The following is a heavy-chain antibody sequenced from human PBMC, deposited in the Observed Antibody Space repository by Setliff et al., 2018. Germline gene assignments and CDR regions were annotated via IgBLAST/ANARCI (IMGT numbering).Heavy chain of an antibody. CDR3: ARDGVFYAMDF. V-gene: IGHV3-23*01. D-gene: IGHD3-10*01. Sequence: GGSLRLSCAASGLTFNSYAISWVRQAPGKGLEWVSTVSVSGDNTYYADSVRGRFTISRDNAKNSLYLQMNSLRAEDSAVYYCARDGVFYAMDFWGQGTTVTVSS. CDR2: VSVSGDNT. CDR1: GLTFNSYA. J-gene: IGHJ6*02.